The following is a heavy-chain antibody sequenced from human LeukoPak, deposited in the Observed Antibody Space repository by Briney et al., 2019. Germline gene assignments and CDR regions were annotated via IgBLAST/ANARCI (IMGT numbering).Heavy chain of an antibody. CDR1: GFTFSSYS. J-gene: IGHJ5*02. CDR2: ITSTGGNT. CDR3: AKDFRSSGWYYFWFDP. V-gene: IGHV3-23*01. D-gene: IGHD6-19*01. Sequence: QPGGSLRLSCAASGFTFSSYSMNWVRQAPGKGLQWVSSITSTGGNTYYTDSVKGRFTISRDNSKNTLYLQMNSLRAEDTAVYYCAKDFRSSGWYYFWFDPWGQGTLVTVSS.